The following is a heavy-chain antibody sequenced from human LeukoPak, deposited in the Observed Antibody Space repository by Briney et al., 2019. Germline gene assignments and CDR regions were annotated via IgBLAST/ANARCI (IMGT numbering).Heavy chain of an antibody. CDR3: ASDAGGGSYYGENAFDI. J-gene: IGHJ3*02. CDR1: GGSISSYY. D-gene: IGHD1-26*01. V-gene: IGHV4-4*07. CDR2: IYTSGST. Sequence: PSETLSLTCTVSGGSISSYYWSWIRQPAGKGLEWIGRIYTSGSTNYNPPLKSRVTMSVDTSKNQFSLKLSSVTAADTAVYYCASDAGGGSYYGENAFDIWGQGTMVTVSS.